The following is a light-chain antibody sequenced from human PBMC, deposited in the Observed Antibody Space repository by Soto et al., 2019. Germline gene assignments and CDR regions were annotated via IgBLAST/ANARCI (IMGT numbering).Light chain of an antibody. CDR3: QQYNNWPPIT. Sequence: ETVLTQSPATLSVSPGERATLSCRASQSVSSNLAWYKQKPGQAPRLLIYGASTRATGIPARFSGSGSGTEFTLTISSLQSVDFAVYYCQQYNNWPPITFGQGTRLEIK. V-gene: IGKV3-15*01. CDR2: GAS. J-gene: IGKJ5*01. CDR1: QSVSSN.